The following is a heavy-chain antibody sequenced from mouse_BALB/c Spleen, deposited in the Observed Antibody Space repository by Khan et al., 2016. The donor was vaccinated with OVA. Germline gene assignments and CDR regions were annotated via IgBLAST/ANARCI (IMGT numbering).Heavy chain of an antibody. CDR2: INYSGNT. CDR3: TRKDYYDYDPFPY. Sequence: DVKLQESGPGLVKPSQSLSLTCTVTDYSITSEYAWNWIRQFPGNQLEWMGYINYSGNTRYNPSLKSRISITRDTSQNQFFLQLNSVTTEDTATYYCTRKDYYDYDPFPYWGQGTLVTVSA. D-gene: IGHD2-4*01. J-gene: IGHJ3*01. CDR1: DYSITSEYA. V-gene: IGHV3-2*02.